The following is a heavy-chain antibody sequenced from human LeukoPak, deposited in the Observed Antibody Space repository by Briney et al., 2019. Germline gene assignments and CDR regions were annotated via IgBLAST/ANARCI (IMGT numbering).Heavy chain of an antibody. CDR2: ISSSSYI. Sequence: GGSLRLSCAASGFSFRTYWMSWVRQAPGKGLEWVSSISSSSYIYYADSVKGRFTISRDNAKNSLYLQMNSLRAEDTAVYYCARVEVAHAFDYWGQGTLVTVSS. CDR3: ARVEVAHAFDY. J-gene: IGHJ4*02. D-gene: IGHD2-15*01. CDR1: GFSFRTYW. V-gene: IGHV3-21*01.